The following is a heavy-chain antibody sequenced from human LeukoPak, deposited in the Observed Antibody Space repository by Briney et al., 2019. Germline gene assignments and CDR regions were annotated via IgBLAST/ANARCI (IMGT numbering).Heavy chain of an antibody. CDR2: IYYSGST. V-gene: IGHV4-31*03. CDR3: ARDSVRGANRYYFDY. D-gene: IGHD3-10*01. Sequence: SETLSLTCTVSGGSISSGGYYWSWIRQHPGKGLEWIGYIYYSGSTYYNPSLKSRVTISVDTSKNQFSLKLSSVTAADTAVYYCARDSVRGANRYYFDYWGQGTLVTVSS. CDR1: GGSISSGGYY. J-gene: IGHJ4*02.